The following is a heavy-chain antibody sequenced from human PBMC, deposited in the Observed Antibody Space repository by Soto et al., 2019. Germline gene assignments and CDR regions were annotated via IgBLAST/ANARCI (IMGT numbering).Heavy chain of an antibody. J-gene: IGHJ4*02. V-gene: IGHV3-23*01. Sequence: EVQLLESGGGLVHPGGSLRLSCAASGFTFSSYAMSWVRQAPGKGLDWVSAISVSVGSTYYADSVKGRFTISRDNSKNTLYLQMNSLRAEDTAVYYCAKVERAVAGIIDWGQGTLVTVSS. CDR1: GFTFSSYA. CDR2: ISVSVGST. CDR3: AKVERAVAGIID. D-gene: IGHD6-19*01.